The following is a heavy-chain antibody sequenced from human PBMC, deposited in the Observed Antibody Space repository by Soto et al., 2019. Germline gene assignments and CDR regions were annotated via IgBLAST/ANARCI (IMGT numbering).Heavy chain of an antibody. CDR3: ATPPFYYESSGRMDV. CDR1: GFSINSGYY. CDR2: IFHSGTT. D-gene: IGHD3-22*01. V-gene: IGHV4-38-2*01. J-gene: IGHJ6*02. Sequence: SETLSLTCAVSGFSINSGYYWGWIRQPPGKGLEWIGSIFHSGTTYYNPSLKSRVIISVDTSKNQFSLDLTSVTVADTAVYYCATPPFYYESSGRMDVWGQGTTVTVSS.